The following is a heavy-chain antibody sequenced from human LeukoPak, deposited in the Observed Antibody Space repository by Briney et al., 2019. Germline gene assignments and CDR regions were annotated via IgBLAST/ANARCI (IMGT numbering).Heavy chain of an antibody. CDR3: TRGGELMNF. J-gene: IGHJ4*02. CDR2: IYQSGNT. Sequence: KPSETLSLTCTVSGGSISSGGYYWSWIRQPPGKGLECIGYIYQSGNTYYNPSLKSRVTISIDASKNQFSLRLSSVTAADTAVYYCTRGGELMNFWGQGTLVTVSS. D-gene: IGHD1-26*01. CDR1: GGSISSGGYY. V-gene: IGHV4-30-2*01.